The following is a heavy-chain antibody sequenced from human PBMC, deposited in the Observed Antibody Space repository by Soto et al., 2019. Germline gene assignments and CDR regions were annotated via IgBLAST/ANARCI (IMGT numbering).Heavy chain of an antibody. V-gene: IGHV1-2*02. J-gene: IGHJ4*02. CDR3: AREPATAKPEGVDF. Sequence: ASVKVSCKASGGAFSDYYIHWVRQAPGQGLEWMGWINPNSGGTKYAPKFQGGVTMTRDTSITTAYMELSRLRSGDTAVYYCAREPATAKPEGVDFWGQGTLVTVSS. D-gene: IGHD1-1*01. CDR1: GGAFSDYY. CDR2: INPNSGGT.